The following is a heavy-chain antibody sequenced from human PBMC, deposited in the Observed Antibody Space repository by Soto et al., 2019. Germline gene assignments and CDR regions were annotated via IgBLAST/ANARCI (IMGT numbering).Heavy chain of an antibody. V-gene: IGHV4-34*01. D-gene: IGHD5-12*01. J-gene: IGHJ4*02. CDR3: ARGYSGYDPLDY. Sequence: QVQLQQWGAGLLKPSETLSLTCAVYGGSFSGYYWSWIRQPPGKGLEWIGEINHSGSTNYNPSLKSRVTISADTSKNQSSLKLSSVTAADTAVYYRARGYSGYDPLDYWGQGPLVTVSS. CDR2: INHSGST. CDR1: GGSFSGYY.